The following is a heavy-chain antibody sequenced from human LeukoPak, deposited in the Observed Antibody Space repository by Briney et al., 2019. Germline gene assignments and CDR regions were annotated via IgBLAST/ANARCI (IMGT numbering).Heavy chain of an antibody. V-gene: IGHV3-23*01. CDR2: ISPSGGST. D-gene: IGHD3-22*01. Sequence: GGSLRLSCVASGFTFSTYAMSWVRQAPGKGLEWVSCISPSGGSTYYADSVNGRFTISRDNSKNTLFLQMNSLRVEDTAVYFCAKDRRVIDYWGQGTLVTVSS. J-gene: IGHJ4*02. CDR1: GFTFSTYA. CDR3: AKDRRVIDY.